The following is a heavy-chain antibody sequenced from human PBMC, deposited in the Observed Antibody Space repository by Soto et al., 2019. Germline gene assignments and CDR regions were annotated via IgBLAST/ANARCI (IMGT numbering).Heavy chain of an antibody. J-gene: IGHJ4*02. CDR3: ARYYYDNSGYPLRYFDS. V-gene: IGHV1-18*01. CDR2: ISAGKGNT. CDR1: NYAFTSYG. D-gene: IGHD3-22*01. Sequence: GASVKVSCKASNYAFTSYGIMWVRQAPGQGLEWMGWISAGKGNTNYAQRFQDRITLTTDTSTRTAYMELRSLRSDDTAVYYCARYYYDNSGYPLRYFDSWGQGILVTVSS.